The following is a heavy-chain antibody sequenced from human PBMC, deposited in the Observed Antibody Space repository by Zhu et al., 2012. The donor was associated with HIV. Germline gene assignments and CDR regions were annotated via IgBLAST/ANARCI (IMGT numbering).Heavy chain of an antibody. CDR3: ARDRGSGTLFDP. D-gene: IGHD3-10*01. CDR2: IYHSGST. Sequence: QVQLQESGPGLVKPSETLSLTCTVSGYSISSGYYWGWIRQPPGKGLEWIGSIYHSGSTYYNPSLKSRVTISVDTSKNQFSLKLSSVTAADTAVYYCARDRGSGTLFDPWGQGPWSPSPQ. J-gene: IGHJ5*02. CDR1: GYSISSGYY. V-gene: IGHV4-38-2*02.